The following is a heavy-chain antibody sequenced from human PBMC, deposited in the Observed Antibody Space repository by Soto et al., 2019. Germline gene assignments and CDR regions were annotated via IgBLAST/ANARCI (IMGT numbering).Heavy chain of an antibody. CDR3: AREGIAAAGIYYYYYGMDV. CDR1: GGSISSGGYY. V-gene: IGHV4-31*03. J-gene: IGHJ6*02. D-gene: IGHD6-13*01. Sequence: SETLSLTCTVSGGSISSGGYYWSWIRQHPGKGLEWIGYIYYSGSTYYNPSLKSRVTISEDTSKNQFSLKLSSVTAADTAVFFCAREGIAAAGIYYYYYGMDVWGQGTTVTVSS. CDR2: IYYSGST.